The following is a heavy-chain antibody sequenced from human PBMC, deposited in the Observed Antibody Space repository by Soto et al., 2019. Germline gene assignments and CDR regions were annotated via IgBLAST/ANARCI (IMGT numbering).Heavy chain of an antibody. CDR1: GGTFSSYA. CDR2: IIPIFGTA. J-gene: IGHJ6*02. V-gene: IGHV1-69*13. D-gene: IGHD6-6*01. CDR3: ASQQLGPSYYYGMDV. Sequence: SVKVSCKASGGTFSSYAISWVRQPPGQGLEWMGGIIPIFGTANYAQKCQGRVTITADESTSTAYMELSSLRSEDTAVYYCASQQLGPSYYYGMDVWGQGTTVTVSS.